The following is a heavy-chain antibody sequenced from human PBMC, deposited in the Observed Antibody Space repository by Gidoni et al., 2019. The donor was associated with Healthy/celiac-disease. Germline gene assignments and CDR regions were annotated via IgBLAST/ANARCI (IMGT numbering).Heavy chain of an antibody. CDR2: NGNT. J-gene: IGHJ4*02. Sequence: NGNTNYAQKLQGRVTMTTDTSTSTAYMELRSLRSDDTAVYYCPRGGYSYATFDYWGQGTLVTVSS. D-gene: IGHD5-18*01. V-gene: IGHV1-18*01. CDR3: PRGGYSYATFDY.